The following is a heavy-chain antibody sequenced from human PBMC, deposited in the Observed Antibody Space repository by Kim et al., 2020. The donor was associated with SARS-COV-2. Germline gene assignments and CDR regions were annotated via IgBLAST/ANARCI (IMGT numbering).Heavy chain of an antibody. CDR3: TRSSGSYCAYYYYGMDV. D-gene: IGHD1-26*01. V-gene: IGHV3-49*02. Sequence: QGRFTISRDDSKSIAYMQMNSLKTEDTAVYYCTRSSGSYCAYYYYGMDVWGQGTTVTVSS. J-gene: IGHJ6*02.